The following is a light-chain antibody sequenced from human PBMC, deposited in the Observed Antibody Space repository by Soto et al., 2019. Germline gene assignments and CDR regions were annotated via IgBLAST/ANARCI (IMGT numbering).Light chain of an antibody. CDR3: QQYNSYSGT. J-gene: IGKJ1*01. Sequence: EIVFNQSPCTLSFSPGERATLSCRASQSISTYLAWYQHKPGQAPRLLIYGASNRATGIPDRFSGSGSGTDFTLTISRLEPDDFATYYCQQYNSYSGTFGQGTKVDIK. CDR2: GAS. CDR1: QSISTY. V-gene: IGKV3-20*01.